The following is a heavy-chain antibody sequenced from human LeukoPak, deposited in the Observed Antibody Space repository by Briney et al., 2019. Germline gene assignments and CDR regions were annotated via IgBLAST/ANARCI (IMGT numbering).Heavy chain of an antibody. CDR2: ISSSSSTI. V-gene: IGHV3-48*04. CDR3: AREEYYYDSSGYYHVPPIDY. Sequence: GGSLRLSCAASGFTFSRFSMTWVRQAPGKGLEWVSYISSSSSTIYYADSVKGRFTISRDNAKNSLYLQVNSLRAEDTAVYYCAREEYYYDSSGYYHVPPIDYWGQGTLVTVSS. J-gene: IGHJ4*02. D-gene: IGHD3-22*01. CDR1: GFTFSRFS.